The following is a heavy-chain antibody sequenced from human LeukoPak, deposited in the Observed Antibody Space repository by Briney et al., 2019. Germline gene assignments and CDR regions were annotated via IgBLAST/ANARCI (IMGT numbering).Heavy chain of an antibody. V-gene: IGHV3-49*03. CDR3: TRVDLGAPGWSGYSRPFGYMDV. CDR1: GFTFGDYA. J-gene: IGHJ6*03. CDR2: IRSKAYGGTT. Sequence: GGSLRLSCTASGFTFGDYAMSWFRQAPGKGLEWVGFIRSKAYGGTTEYAASVKGRFTISRDDSKSIAYLQMNSLKTEGTAVYYCTRVDLGAPGWSGYSRPFGYMDVWGKGTTVTVSS. D-gene: IGHD3-3*01.